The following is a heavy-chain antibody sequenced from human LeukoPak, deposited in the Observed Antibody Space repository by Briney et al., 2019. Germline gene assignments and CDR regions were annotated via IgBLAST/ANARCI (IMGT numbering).Heavy chain of an antibody. V-gene: IGHV3-23*01. CDR1: GITFSSYA. D-gene: IGHD5-24*01. CDR2: ISGSGGST. J-gene: IGHJ6*03. CDR3: AKNSEMATKMRGYYYYYMDI. Sequence: GSLRLSCAASGITFSSYAMSWVRQAPGKGLEWVSGISGSGGSTYYADSVKGRFTISRDNSKNTLYLQMNSLRAEDTAVYYCAKNSEMATKMRGYYYYYMDIWGKGTTVTVSS.